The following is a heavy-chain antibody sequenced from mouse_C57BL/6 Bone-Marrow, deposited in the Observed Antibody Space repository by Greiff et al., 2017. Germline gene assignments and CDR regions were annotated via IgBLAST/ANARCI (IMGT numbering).Heavy chain of an antibody. Sequence: EVKLVESGGDLVKPGGSLKLSCAASGFTFSSYGMSWVRQTPDKRLEWVATISSGGSYTYYPDSVKGRFTISRANAKNTLYLQMSSLKSEDTAMYYCAHGSSSAWFAYWGQGTLVTVSA. CDR2: ISSGGSYT. CDR3: AHGSSSAWFAY. CDR1: GFTFSSYG. J-gene: IGHJ3*01. V-gene: IGHV5-6*02. D-gene: IGHD1-1*01.